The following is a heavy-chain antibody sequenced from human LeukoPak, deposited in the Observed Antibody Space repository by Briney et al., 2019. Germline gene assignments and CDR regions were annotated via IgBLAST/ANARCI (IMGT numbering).Heavy chain of an antibody. Sequence: PRGCLRLSCATSGFTFSSYDIQCVRQATGKGLEWVSSIGTAGDTYYAGSVKGRFTLSRENAKKSSYLQMNNLGAGDTAVYYCARGALGFDYWGQGTLVTVSS. V-gene: IGHV3-13*04. CDR2: IGTAGDT. J-gene: IGHJ4*02. CDR1: GFTFSSYD. CDR3: ARGALGFDY.